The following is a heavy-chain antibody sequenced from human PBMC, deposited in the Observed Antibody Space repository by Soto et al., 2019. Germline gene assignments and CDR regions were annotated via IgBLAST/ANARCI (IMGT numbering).Heavy chain of an antibody. CDR2: LGGSNSDT. CDR3: AKDQVDHNSVWDPFDI. D-gene: IGHD2-15*01. J-gene: IGHJ3*02. Sequence: EEQLLESGGGLVQPGGSLRLSCAASGFTFSDYAMSWVRQAPGKGLEWVSGLGGSNSDTHYAASVEGRFTVSRDNSKSTLFLQMNSLRVEDTAVYYCAKDQVDHNSVWDPFDIWGQGTLVTVSS. CDR1: GFTFSDYA. V-gene: IGHV3-23*01.